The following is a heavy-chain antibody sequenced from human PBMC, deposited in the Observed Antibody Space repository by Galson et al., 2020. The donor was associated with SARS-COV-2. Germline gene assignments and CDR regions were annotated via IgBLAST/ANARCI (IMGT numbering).Heavy chain of an antibody. CDR2: IYYSGST. V-gene: IGHV4-31*03. CDR1: GGSISSGGYY. Sequence: ETSETLSLTCTVSGGSISSGGYYWSWIRQHPGKGLEWIGYIYYSGSTYYNPSLKSRVTISVDTSKNQFSLKLSSVTAADTAVYYFARASRTIFGVVKHFDYWGQGTLVTVSS. J-gene: IGHJ4*02. CDR3: ARASRTIFGVVKHFDY. D-gene: IGHD3-3*01.